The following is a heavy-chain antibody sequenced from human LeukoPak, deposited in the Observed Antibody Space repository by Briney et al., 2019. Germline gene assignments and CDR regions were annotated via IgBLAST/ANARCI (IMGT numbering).Heavy chain of an antibody. V-gene: IGHV3-21*01. CDR2: ISSSSSYI. D-gene: IGHD3-22*01. CDR1: GFTFSSYS. J-gene: IGHJ3*02. CDR3: AREIDSSGPIKRGAFDI. Sequence: PGGSLRLSCAASGFTFSSYSMNWVRQAPGKGLEWVSSISSSSSYIYYADSVKGRFTISRDNAKNSLYLQMSSLRAEDTAVYYCAREIDSSGPIKRGAFDIWGQGTMVTVSS.